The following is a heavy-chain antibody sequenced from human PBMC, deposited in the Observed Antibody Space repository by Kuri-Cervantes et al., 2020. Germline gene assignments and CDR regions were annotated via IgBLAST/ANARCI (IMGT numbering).Heavy chain of an antibody. CDR2: MNPNSGNT. V-gene: IGHV1-8*01. Sequence: ASVKVSCRASGYAFTSYDINWVRQATGQGLEWMGWMNPNSGNTGYAQKFQGRVTMTRNTSISTAYMELSSLRSEDTAVYYCASPVAAPAYYGMDVWGQGTTVTVSS. D-gene: IGHD6-13*01. CDR3: ASPVAAPAYYGMDV. J-gene: IGHJ6*02. CDR1: GYAFTSYD.